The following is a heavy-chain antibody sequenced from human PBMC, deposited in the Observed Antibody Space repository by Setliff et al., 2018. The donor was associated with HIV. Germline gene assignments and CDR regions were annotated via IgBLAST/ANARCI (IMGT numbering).Heavy chain of an antibody. D-gene: IGHD3-22*01. Sequence: TSETLSLTCTVSGGSISSGGFYWNWIRQSPGEGLEWIGYISYSASTYYNPSLRSRLTISLDTSKNQFSLRLSSVTAADTAVYYCARGRDPFDSSGLFFRNYFDYWGQGSLVTVSS. J-gene: IGHJ4*02. CDR2: ISYSAST. CDR1: GGSISSGGFY. V-gene: IGHV4-31*03. CDR3: ARGRDPFDSSGLFFRNYFDY.